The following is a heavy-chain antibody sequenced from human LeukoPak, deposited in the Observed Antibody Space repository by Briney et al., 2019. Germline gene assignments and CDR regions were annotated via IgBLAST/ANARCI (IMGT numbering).Heavy chain of an antibody. J-gene: IGHJ5*02. D-gene: IGHD3-3*01. V-gene: IGHV4-61*02. CDR1: GGSISSGSYY. CDR3: ARDYDFWSGYTLTNWFDP. Sequence: SQTLSLTCTVSGGSISSGSYYWSWIRQPAGKGLKWIGRIYTSGSTNYNPSLKSRVTISVDTSKNQFSLKLSSVTAADTAVYYCARDYDFWSGYTLTNWFDPWGQGTLVTVSS. CDR2: IYTSGST.